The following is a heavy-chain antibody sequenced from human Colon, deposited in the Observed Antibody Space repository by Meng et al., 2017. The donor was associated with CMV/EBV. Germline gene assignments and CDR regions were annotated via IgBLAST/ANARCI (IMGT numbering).Heavy chain of an antibody. CDR1: GFTFSNYW. CDR3: ARDRHSEVVIALRGTFDI. CDR2: VYYSGFT. V-gene: IGHV4-39*07. D-gene: IGHD2-21*01. Sequence: ESLKISCAASGFTFSNYWMHWVRQAPGKGLEWIGSVYYSGFTYYNPSLLSRVTVSIDRSKNQFSLRLSSVTAADTAVYHCARDRHSEVVIALRGTFDIWGQGTKVTVSS. J-gene: IGHJ3*02.